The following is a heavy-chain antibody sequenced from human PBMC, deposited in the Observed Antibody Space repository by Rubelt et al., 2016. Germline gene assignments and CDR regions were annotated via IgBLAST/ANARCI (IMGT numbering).Heavy chain of an antibody. CDR1: GFTFSSYW. J-gene: IGHJ4*02. CDR3: AKVNWPCGDDCYSG. CDR2: ISVGDAST. Sequence: EVQLVESGGGLVQPGGSLRLSCAASGFTFSSYWMHWVRQAPGKGLEWVAGISVGDASTYYADSVKGRFTISRDNSKNTLYLQMNTLGAEDTAVYYCAKVNWPCGDDCYSGWGQGALVTVSS. D-gene: IGHD2-21*02. V-gene: IGHV3-23*04.